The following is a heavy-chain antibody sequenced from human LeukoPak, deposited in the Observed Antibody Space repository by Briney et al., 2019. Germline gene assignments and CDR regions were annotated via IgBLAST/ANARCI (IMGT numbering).Heavy chain of an antibody. J-gene: IGHJ4*02. Sequence: GGSLRLSCAASGFTFSGYWMHWVRHAPGKGLVWVSRINSDGSSTSYADSVKGRFTISRDNAKNTLYLQMNSLRAEDTAVYYCARDRDDSSGYYDYWGQGTLVTVSS. V-gene: IGHV3-74*01. CDR3: ARDRDDSSGYYDY. CDR1: GFTFSGYW. CDR2: INSDGSST. D-gene: IGHD3-22*01.